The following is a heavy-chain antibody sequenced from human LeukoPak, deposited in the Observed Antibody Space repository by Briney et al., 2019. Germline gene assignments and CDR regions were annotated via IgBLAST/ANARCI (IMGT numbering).Heavy chain of an antibody. V-gene: IGHV1-2*02. CDR2: INPNSGGT. CDR1: GYTFSDYY. CDR3: ARNTAPGYGLDV. Sequence: GASVKVSCKASGYTFSDYYMHWVRQAPGQGLEWMGWINPNSGGTNYAQKFQGRVTMTRDMSISTAYMEVSRLTSDDTAVYYCARNTAPGYGLDVWGQGTPVTVSS. D-gene: IGHD5-18*01. J-gene: IGHJ6*02.